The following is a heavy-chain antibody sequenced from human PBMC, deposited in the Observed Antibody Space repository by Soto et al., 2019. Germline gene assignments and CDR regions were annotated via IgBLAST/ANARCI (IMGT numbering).Heavy chain of an antibody. CDR2: IYSSGST. J-gene: IGHJ6*02. CDR3: ARVGGYGMDV. Sequence: SETLSLTCTVSGGSISSDDYCWSWIRQPPGKGLEWIGYIYSSGSTYHNPSLKSRVTMSVDTSNNQFSLKLSSVTAADTAVYYCARVGGYGMDVWGQGTTVTASS. D-gene: IGHD3-10*01. CDR1: GGSISSDDYC. V-gene: IGHV4-30-4*01.